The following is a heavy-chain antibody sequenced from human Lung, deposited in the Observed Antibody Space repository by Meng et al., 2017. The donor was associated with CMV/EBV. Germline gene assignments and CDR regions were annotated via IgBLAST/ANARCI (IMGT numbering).Heavy chain of an antibody. J-gene: IGHJ4*02. D-gene: IGHD1-26*01. V-gene: IGHV1-18*01. Sequence: QLAQSGGEVKKPWPSAKFSCKASGYTFTNYGITWVRQAPGQGLEWMGWINAYNGDTNYAQTLQGRVTMTTDTSTSTAYMELRSLRSDDTAVYYCARVEVGITSGDYWGQGTLVTVSS. CDR1: GYTFTNYG. CDR3: ARVEVGITSGDY. CDR2: INAYNGDT.